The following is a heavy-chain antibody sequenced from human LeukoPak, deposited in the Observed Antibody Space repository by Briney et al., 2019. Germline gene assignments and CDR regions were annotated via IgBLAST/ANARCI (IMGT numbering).Heavy chain of an antibody. V-gene: IGHV3-23*01. Sequence: GGSLRLSCAASGFTFSSCAMSWVRQAPGKGLEWVSAISGSGGSTYYADSVKGRFTISRDNAKNSLYLQMNSLRAEDTALYYCAREYCSGGRCYGYFQYWGQGALVTVSS. CDR3: AREYCSGGRCYGYFQY. J-gene: IGHJ1*01. CDR1: GFTFSSCA. D-gene: IGHD2-15*01. CDR2: ISGSGGST.